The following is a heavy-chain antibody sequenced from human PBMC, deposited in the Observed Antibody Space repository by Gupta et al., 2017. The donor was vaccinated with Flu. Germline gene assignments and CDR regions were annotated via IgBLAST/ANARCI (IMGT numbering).Heavy chain of an antibody. J-gene: IGHJ3*01. V-gene: IGHV3-9*01. CDR3: VKDRGYTWDAIDF. CDR2: ITWNSDTI. D-gene: IGHD2-15*01. CDR1: GITFDDYA. Sequence: VESGGGLVQPGRSLRLSCAASGITFDDYAMHWVRQAPGKGLEWVSGITWNSDTIGYADSVKGRFTLSRDTAKNSLYLQMNSLRPEDTALYYCVKDRGYTWDAIDFWGQGTMVTVSS.